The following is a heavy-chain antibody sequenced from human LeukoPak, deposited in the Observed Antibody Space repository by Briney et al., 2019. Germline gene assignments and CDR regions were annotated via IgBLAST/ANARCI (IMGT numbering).Heavy chain of an antibody. V-gene: IGHV3-23*01. CDR2: ISGSGGRT. CDR1: GFTFNNYA. D-gene: IGHD3-10*02. CDR3: ARYGVFGDTPRGHFDY. J-gene: IGHJ4*02. Sequence: GGSLRLSCAASGFTFNNYAMTWVRQAPGKGLEWVSAISGSGGRTYYADSVKGRFTISGDKSKNALYLQLNSLRAEDTAVYYCARYGVFGDTPRGHFDYWGQGTLVTVSA.